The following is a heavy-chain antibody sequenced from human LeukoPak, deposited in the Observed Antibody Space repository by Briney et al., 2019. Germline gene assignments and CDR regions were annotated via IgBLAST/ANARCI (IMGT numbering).Heavy chain of an antibody. V-gene: IGHV3-9*01. CDR1: GFTFDDYA. CDR2: ISWNSGSI. Sequence: PGGSLRLSCAASGFTFDDYAMHWVRQAPGKGLEWVSGISWNSGSIGYADSVKGRFTISRDNAKNTLYMQMNSLRVDDTAVYYCVRGGSTWSPLGDYWGQGTLVTVST. CDR3: VRGGSTWSPLGDY. D-gene: IGHD6-13*01. J-gene: IGHJ4*02.